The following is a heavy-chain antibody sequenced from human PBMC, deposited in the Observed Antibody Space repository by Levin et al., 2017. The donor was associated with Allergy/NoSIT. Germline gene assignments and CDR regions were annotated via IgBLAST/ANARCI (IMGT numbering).Heavy chain of an antibody. D-gene: IGHD6-13*01. V-gene: IGHV3-15*01. CDR1: GFTFSNAR. CDR3: TTVQQLDGYFQH. CDR2: IKSKTDGGIT. Sequence: PGGSLRLSCAASGFTFSNARMSWVRQAPGKGLECVGRIKSKTDGGITDYAAPVRGRFTISRDDSKNTLYLQMNSLKTEDTAVYYCTTVQQLDGYFQHWGQGTQVTVSS. J-gene: IGHJ1*01.